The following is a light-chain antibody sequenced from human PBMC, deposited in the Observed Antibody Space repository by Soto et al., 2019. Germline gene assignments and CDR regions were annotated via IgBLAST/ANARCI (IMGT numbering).Light chain of an antibody. CDR3: QQYNNWPRMYT. J-gene: IGKJ2*01. V-gene: IGKV3-15*01. CDR2: GAS. CDR1: QSVSSN. Sequence: EIVMTQSPATLSVSPGEKATLSCRASQSVSSNLAWYQQKPGQAPRLLIYGASTRATGIPARFSGSVSGTEFTLTISSLQSEDFAVSYCQQYNNWPRMYTFGQGTKLEIK.